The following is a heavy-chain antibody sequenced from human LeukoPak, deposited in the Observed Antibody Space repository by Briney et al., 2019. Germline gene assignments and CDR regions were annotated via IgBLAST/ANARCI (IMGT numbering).Heavy chain of an antibody. CDR3: ARDSRPAEATVTY. CDR1: GFTFSSYA. V-gene: IGHV3-30-3*01. J-gene: IGHJ4*02. D-gene: IGHD4-4*01. Sequence: GGSLRLSCAASGFTFSSYAMHWVRQAPGKGLEWVAVISYDGSNKYYADSVKGRFTISRDNSKNTLYLQMNSLRAEDTAVYYCARDSRPAEATVTYWGQGTLVTVSS. CDR2: ISYDGSNK.